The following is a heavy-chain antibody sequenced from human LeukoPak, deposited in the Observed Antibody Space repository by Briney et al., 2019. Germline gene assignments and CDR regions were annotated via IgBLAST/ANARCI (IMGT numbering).Heavy chain of an antibody. J-gene: IGHJ4*02. V-gene: IGHV3-30-3*01. CDR3: ARYGDYRYYFDY. D-gene: IGHD4-17*01. CDR1: GFTFSSYA. CDR2: ISYDGSNK. Sequence: GRSLRLSCAASGFTFSSYAMHWVRQAPGKGLEWVAVISYDGSNKYYADSVKGRFTISRDNSKNTLYLQMNSLRAEDTAVYYCARYGDYRYYFDYWGQGTLVTVSS.